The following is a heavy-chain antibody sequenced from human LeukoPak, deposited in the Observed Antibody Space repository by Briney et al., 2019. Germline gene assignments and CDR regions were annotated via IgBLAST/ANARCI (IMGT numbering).Heavy chain of an antibody. D-gene: IGHD3-10*01. V-gene: IGHV3-33*08. J-gene: IGHJ6*02. CDR2: IWYDGSKK. CDR3: ARDKVPSGSYRYYYGMDV. CDR1: GFTFSSYT. Sequence: PGGSLRLSCAASGFTFSSYTMYWVRQGPGKGLEWVAGIWYDGSKKYYADSVKGRFTISRESSKNMLYLQMNSLRAEDTAVYYCARDKVPSGSYRYYYGMDVWGQGTKVTVSS.